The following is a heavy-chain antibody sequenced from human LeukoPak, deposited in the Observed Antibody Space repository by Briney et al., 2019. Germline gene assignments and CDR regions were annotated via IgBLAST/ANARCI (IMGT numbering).Heavy chain of an antibody. V-gene: IGHV3-23*01. CDR3: ATSVPLCSGGSCSIY. Sequence: GGYLRLSCAASGFTFSSYAMSWVRQAPGKGLEWVSAISGSGGSTYYADSVKGRFTISRDNSKNTLYLQMNSLRAEDTAVYYCATSVPLCSGGSCSIYWGQGTLVTVSS. D-gene: IGHD2-15*01. CDR1: GFTFSSYA. J-gene: IGHJ4*02. CDR2: ISGSGGST.